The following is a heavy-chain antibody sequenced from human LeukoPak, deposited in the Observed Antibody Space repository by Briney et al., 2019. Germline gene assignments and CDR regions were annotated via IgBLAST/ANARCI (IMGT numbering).Heavy chain of an antibody. J-gene: IGHJ3*02. Sequence: SETLSLTCAVSGGSISSGGYSWSWIRQPPGKGLEWIGYIYHSGSTYYNPSLKSRVTISVDTSKNQFSLKLSSVTAADTAVYYCASSTPRVAVAGTWDAFDIWGQGTMVTVSS. D-gene: IGHD6-19*01. CDR1: GGSISSGGYS. CDR3: ASSTPRVAVAGTWDAFDI. V-gene: IGHV4-30-2*01. CDR2: IYHSGST.